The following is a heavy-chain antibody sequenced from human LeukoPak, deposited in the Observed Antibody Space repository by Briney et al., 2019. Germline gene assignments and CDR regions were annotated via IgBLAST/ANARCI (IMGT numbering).Heavy chain of an antibody. CDR1: GFTFSSYG. J-gene: IGHJ4*02. CDR2: IWYDGSKK. D-gene: IGHD6-13*01. CDR3: ARDRPAAAELFDY. Sequence: GGSLRLSCAASGFTFSSYGMRWVRQAPGKGLEWVAVIWYDGSKKYCADSVKGRFTISRDNSKNTLCLQMNSLRAEDTAVYYCARDRPAAAELFDYCGQGTLVTVSS. V-gene: IGHV3-33*01.